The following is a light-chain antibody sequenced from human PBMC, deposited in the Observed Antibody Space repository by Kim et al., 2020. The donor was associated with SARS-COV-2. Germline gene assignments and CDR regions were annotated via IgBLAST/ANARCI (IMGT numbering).Light chain of an antibody. Sequence: SVSPGERATLSCWASQSISTNLAWYQQKPGQAPRLLIYGASTRATGIPARFSGSGSGTEFTLTISSLQSEDFAVYYCQQYSNWPLTFGGGTKLEI. CDR2: GAS. V-gene: IGKV3-15*01. CDR3: QQYSNWPLT. J-gene: IGKJ4*01. CDR1: QSISTN.